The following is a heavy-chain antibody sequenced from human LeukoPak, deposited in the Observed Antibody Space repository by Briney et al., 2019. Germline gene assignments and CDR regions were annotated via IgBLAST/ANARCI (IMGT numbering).Heavy chain of an antibody. J-gene: IGHJ5*02. V-gene: IGHV4-38-2*02. D-gene: IGHD6-13*01. Sequence: PSETLSLTCTVSGYSISSGYYWGWIRQPPGKGLEWIGSIYHSGSTYCNPSLKSRVTISVDTSKNQFSLKLSSVTAADTAVYYCARLYSSSWYGGWFDPWGQGTLVTVSS. CDR1: GYSISSGYY. CDR2: IYHSGST. CDR3: ARLYSSSWYGGWFDP.